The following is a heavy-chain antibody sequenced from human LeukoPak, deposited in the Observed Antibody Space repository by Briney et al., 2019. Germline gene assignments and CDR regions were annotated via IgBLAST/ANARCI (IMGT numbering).Heavy chain of an antibody. J-gene: IGHJ5*02. CDR1: GGTFSSYA. V-gene: IGHV1-69*04. Sequence: SVKVSCKASGGTFSSYAIIWVRQAPGQGLEWMGRIIPILGIANYAQKFQGRATITADQSTSTAYMELSSLRSEDTAVYCCARDVHAITMVRGVTPDPWGQGTLVTVAS. D-gene: IGHD3-10*01. CDR2: IIPILGIA. CDR3: ARDVHAITMVRGVTPDP.